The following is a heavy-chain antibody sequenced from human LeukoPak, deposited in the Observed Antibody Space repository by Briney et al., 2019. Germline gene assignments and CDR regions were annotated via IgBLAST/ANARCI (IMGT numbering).Heavy chain of an antibody. V-gene: IGHV3-23*01. Sequence: GGSLRLSCIASGFTLSSYAMSWVRQAPGKGLEWVSAISRGDGNTYYADSVKGRFTISRDNAKNSLYLQMNSLRAEDTALYYCAKDIREGMEQSDAFDIWGQGTMVTVSS. CDR2: ISRGDGNT. CDR3: AKDIREGMEQSDAFDI. D-gene: IGHD3-3*02. J-gene: IGHJ3*02. CDR1: GFTLSSYA.